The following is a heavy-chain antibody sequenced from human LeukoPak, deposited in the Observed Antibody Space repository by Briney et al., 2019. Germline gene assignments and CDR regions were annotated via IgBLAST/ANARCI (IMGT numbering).Heavy chain of an antibody. Sequence: PGGSLRLSCTGSGFTSGFIFNNAWMSWVRQAPGKGLEWVGRIKSKIAGGATDYAAPVKGRFIISRDDSKNTMYLQMNSLKIDDTAVYYCSETGGDGHWGQGTLVTVSS. J-gene: IGHJ4*02. CDR1: GFTSGFIFNNAW. CDR3: SETGGDGH. V-gene: IGHV3-15*01. CDR2: IKSKIAGGAT. D-gene: IGHD2-21*02.